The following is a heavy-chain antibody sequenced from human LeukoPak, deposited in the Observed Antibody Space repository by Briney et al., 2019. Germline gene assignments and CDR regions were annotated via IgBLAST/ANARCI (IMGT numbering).Heavy chain of an antibody. CDR2: ISSSGSTI. CDR1: GFTFSDYY. D-gene: IGHD3-3*01. Sequence: GGSLRLSCAASGFTFSDYYMSWIRQAPGKGLEWVSYISSSGSTIYYAVSMKGRFTISRDNAKNSLYLQMNSLRAEDAAVYYCARRRTITIFGVVIADAFDIWGQGTMVTVSS. CDR3: ARRRTITIFGVVIADAFDI. V-gene: IGHV3-11*04. J-gene: IGHJ3*02.